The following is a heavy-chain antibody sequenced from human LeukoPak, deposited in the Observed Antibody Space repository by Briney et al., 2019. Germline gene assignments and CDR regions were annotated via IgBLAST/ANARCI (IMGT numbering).Heavy chain of an antibody. D-gene: IGHD3-9*01. CDR3: ARSIGLTGGGVDV. V-gene: IGHV3-11*01. Sequence: GGSLRLSCAASGSTFSDYNMNWVRQAPGKGLEWVSYITDSGNTIHYADSVKGRFTISRDNAKNSLYLQMNSLRAEDTAVYYCARSIGLTGGGVDVWGQGTMVTVSS. CDR2: ITDSGNTI. J-gene: IGHJ6*02. CDR1: GSTFSDYN.